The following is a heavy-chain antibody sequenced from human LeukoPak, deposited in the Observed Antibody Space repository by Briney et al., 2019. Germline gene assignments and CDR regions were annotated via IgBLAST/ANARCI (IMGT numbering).Heavy chain of an antibody. CDR3: ASGLIWFGELPFDY. V-gene: IGHV1-2*02. J-gene: IGHJ4*02. D-gene: IGHD3-10*01. CDR2: INPNSGGT. CDR1: GYTYADYY. Sequence: ASVKVSCKASGYTYADYYMHWVRQAPGQGLEWMGWINPNSGGTNYAQKFQGRVTMTRDTSISTAYMELSRLRSDDTAVYYCASGLIWFGELPFDYWGQGTLVTVSS.